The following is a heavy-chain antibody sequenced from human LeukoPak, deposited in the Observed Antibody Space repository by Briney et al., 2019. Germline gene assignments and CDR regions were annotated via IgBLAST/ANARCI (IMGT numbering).Heavy chain of an antibody. J-gene: IGHJ4*02. CDR3: ASRAVNSASLLPFDY. CDR2: INAGNGNT. D-gene: IGHD1-26*01. Sequence: ASVKVSCKASGYTFTSYAMHWVRQAPGQRLEWMGWINAGNGNTKYSQKFQGRVTITRDTSASTAYMELSGLRSEDTVVYYCASRAVNSASLLPFDYWGQGALVTVSS. V-gene: IGHV1-3*01. CDR1: GYTFTSYA.